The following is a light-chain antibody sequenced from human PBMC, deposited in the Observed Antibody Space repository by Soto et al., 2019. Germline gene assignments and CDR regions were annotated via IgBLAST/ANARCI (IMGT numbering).Light chain of an antibody. J-gene: IGKJ2*01. Sequence: DIQLTQSPSFLSASVGDRVTITCRASQGIASHLAWYQQTPGKAPKFLLYAGSSLESGVPSRLSGSGFGTEFTLTISSLQPEDFATYYCQQVNTFPHTFGQGTKLEIK. CDR2: AGS. CDR1: QGIASH. CDR3: QQVNTFPHT. V-gene: IGKV1-9*01.